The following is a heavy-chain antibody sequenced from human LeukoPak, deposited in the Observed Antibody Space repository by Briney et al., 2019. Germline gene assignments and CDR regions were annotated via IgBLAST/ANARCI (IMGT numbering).Heavy chain of an antibody. Sequence: GGSLRLSCAASGFTFSSYWMSWVRQAPGKGLGWVANIKQDGSEKYYVDSVKGRFTISRDNAKDSLYLQMNSLRAEDTAVYYCARDFLAFTSIYGMDVWGKGTTVTVSS. CDR2: IKQDGSEK. CDR3: ARDFLAFTSIYGMDV. V-gene: IGHV3-7*03. J-gene: IGHJ6*04. CDR1: GFTFSSYW.